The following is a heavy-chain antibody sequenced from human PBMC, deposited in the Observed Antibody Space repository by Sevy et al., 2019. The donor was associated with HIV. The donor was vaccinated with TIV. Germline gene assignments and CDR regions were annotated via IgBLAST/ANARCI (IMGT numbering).Heavy chain of an antibody. CDR1: GYTFTSYD. CDR3: ARTPPRYDFWSGYSPGGSEGRYYFDY. D-gene: IGHD3-3*01. CDR2: MNPNSGNT. J-gene: IGHJ4*02. Sequence: ASVKVSCKASGYTFTSYDINWVRQATGQGLEWMGWMNPNSGNTGYAQKFQGRVTMTRNTSISTAYMELSSLRSEDTAVYYCARTPPRYDFWSGYSPGGSEGRYYFDYWGQGTLVTVSS. V-gene: IGHV1-8*01.